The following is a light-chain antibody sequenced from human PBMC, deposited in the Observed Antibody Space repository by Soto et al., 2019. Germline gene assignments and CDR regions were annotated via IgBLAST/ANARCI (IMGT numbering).Light chain of an antibody. Sequence: QSVLPQPASGSESPGQSITISCTGTSSDVGGYNYVSWYQQHPGKAPKVMMYDVNNRPSGGSNRCSGSKSGITASLTISGLQSEDEAYYYCTSFTSSSTVVFTGGTKLTVL. CDR3: TSFTSSSTVV. CDR1: SSDVGGYNY. CDR2: DVN. V-gene: IGLV2-14*03. J-gene: IGLJ2*01.